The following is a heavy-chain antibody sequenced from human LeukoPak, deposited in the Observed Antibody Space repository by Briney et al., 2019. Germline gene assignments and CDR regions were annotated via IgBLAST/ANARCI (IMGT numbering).Heavy chain of an antibody. Sequence: PSETLSLTCTVSGGSISSGSYYWSWMRPPAGKGLEWVVRIYTSGSTNYNPSLKSRVTISVDTSKNQFSLKLSSVTAADTAVYYCARDLFWIAAANTNNNAFDIWGRGTMVTVSS. CDR2: IYTSGST. CDR3: ARDLFWIAAANTNNNAFDI. CDR1: GGSISSGSYY. J-gene: IGHJ3*02. D-gene: IGHD6-13*01. V-gene: IGHV4-61*02.